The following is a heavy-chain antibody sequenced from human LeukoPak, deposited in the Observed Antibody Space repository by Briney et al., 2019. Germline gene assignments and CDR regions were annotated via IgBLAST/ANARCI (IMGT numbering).Heavy chain of an antibody. J-gene: IGHJ4*02. CDR1: GYTFTSYD. Sequence: ASVKVSCKASGYTFTSYDINWVRQAPGQGLERMGWMGARHGYTGTAQRFQGTITITSATSISTAYMELSSLTSDDTAVYYCARGWISGDVSEYYFEIWGQGTLVTVSS. CDR3: ARGWISGDVSEYYFEI. V-gene: IGHV1-8*01. D-gene: IGHD5/OR15-5a*01. CDR2: MGARHGYT.